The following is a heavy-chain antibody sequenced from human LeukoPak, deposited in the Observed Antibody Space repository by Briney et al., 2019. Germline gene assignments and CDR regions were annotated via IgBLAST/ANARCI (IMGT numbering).Heavy chain of an antibody. CDR1: GFTFSNYA. V-gene: IGHV3-30*18. D-gene: IGHD3-10*01. CDR3: AKLGIWFGELAYFDY. CDR2: ISYDGSNK. Sequence: GRSLRLSCAASGFTFSNYAMHWVRQAPGKGLEWVAVISYDGSNKYYADSVKGRFTISRDNSKNTLYLQMNSLRAEDTAVYYCAKLGIWFGELAYFDYWGQGTLVTVSS. J-gene: IGHJ4*02.